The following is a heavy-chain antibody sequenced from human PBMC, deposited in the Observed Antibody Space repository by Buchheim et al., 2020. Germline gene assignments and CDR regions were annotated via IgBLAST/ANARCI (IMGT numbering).Heavy chain of an antibody. D-gene: IGHD1-14*01. J-gene: IGHJ4*02. CDR3: ARGRTPIDY. CDR1: GGSISSGGYS. CDR2: IYYSGNT. V-gene: IGHV4-30-4*07. Sequence: QVQLQESGPGQVKPSQTLSLTCAVSGGSISSGGYSWSWIRQPPGKRLEWIGYIYYSGNTYSSPSLKSRVTMSVNTSKNQFSLKLTSVTAADTAVYYCARGRTPIDYWGQGTL.